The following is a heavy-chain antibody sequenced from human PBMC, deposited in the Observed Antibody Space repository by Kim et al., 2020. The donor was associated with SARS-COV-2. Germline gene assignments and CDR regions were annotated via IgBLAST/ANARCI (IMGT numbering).Heavy chain of an antibody. J-gene: IGHJ2*01. CDR3: AKRPPRDSSSSYWYFDL. V-gene: IGHV3-23*01. Sequence: GGSLRLSCAASGFTFSSYAMSWVRQAPGKGLEWVSAISGSGGSTYYADSVKGRFTISRDNSKNTLYLQMNSLRAEDTAVYYCAKRPPRDSSSSYWYFDLWGRGTLVTVSS. D-gene: IGHD6-6*01. CDR2: ISGSGGST. CDR1: GFTFSSYA.